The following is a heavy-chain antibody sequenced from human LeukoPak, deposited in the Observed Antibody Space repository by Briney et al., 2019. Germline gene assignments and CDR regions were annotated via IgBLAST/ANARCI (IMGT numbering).Heavy chain of an antibody. J-gene: IGHJ4*02. CDR1: GGSFSGYY. CDR2: INHSGST. V-gene: IGHV4-34*01. Sequence: SETVSLTCAVYGGSFSGYYWSWIRQPPGKGLEWIGEINHSGSTNYNPSLKSRVTISVDTSKNQFSLKLSSVTAADTAVYYCASLSRRYSYGAYYFDYWGQGTLVTVSS. CDR3: ASLSRRYSYGAYYFDY. D-gene: IGHD5-18*01.